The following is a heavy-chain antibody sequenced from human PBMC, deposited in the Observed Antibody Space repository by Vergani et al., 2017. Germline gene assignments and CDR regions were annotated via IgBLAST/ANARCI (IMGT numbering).Heavy chain of an antibody. CDR1: GGSISSGCYY. J-gene: IGHJ6*03. V-gene: IGHV4-31*03. CDR2: IYYSGTT. CDR3: ARPKDYYIDV. Sequence: QVQLQESGPGLVKPSQTLSLTCTVSGGSISSGCYYWSWIRQHPGKGLDWIGYIYYSGTTYYNPSLESRLTISLDTSENHLSLKLTSVTAADTAVYYCARPKDYYIDVWGKGATVTVS.